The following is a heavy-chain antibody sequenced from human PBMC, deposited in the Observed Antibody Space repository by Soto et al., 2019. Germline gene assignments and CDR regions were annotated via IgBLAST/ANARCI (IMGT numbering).Heavy chain of an antibody. CDR1: GFTVSNKC. J-gene: IGHJ4*02. Sequence: EVQLVETGGGLIQPGGALILSCAASGFTVSNKCMSWLRQAAGKGLEWVSILYSDGNTYYADSVKGRFTVSRDNSKNTLNLQMNSLRPEDTAVYFCARGRGTCVVTTCYLPFDSWGQGALVTVSS. V-gene: IGHV3-53*02. CDR3: ARGRGTCVVTTCYLPFDS. CDR2: LYSDGNT. D-gene: IGHD2-2*01.